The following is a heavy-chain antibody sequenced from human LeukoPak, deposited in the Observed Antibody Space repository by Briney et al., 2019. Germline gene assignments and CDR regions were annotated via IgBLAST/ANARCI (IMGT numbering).Heavy chain of an antibody. CDR2: INPNSGGT. CDR1: GYTFTGYY. Sequence: ASVKVSCKASGYTFTGYYMHWVRQAPGQGLEWMGWINPNSGGTNYAQKFQGRVTMTRDTSISTAYMELSSLRSEGTAVYYCAREVVTTVTKGGVCYFDYWGQGTLVTVSS. V-gene: IGHV1-2*02. CDR3: AREVVTTVTKGGVCYFDY. J-gene: IGHJ4*02. D-gene: IGHD4-17*01.